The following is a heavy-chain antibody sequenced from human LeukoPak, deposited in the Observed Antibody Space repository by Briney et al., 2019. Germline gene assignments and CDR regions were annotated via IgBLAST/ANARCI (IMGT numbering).Heavy chain of an antibody. J-gene: IGHJ4*02. CDR1: GFTFSDYY. D-gene: IGHD1-26*01. V-gene: IGHV3-23*01. Sequence: GGSLRLSCAASGFTFSDYYMSWVRQAPGKGLEWVSAISGSGGSTYYADSVKGRFTISRDNSKNTLYLQMNSLRAEDTAVYYCAKVKTISGSYDYWGQGTLVTVSS. CDR3: AKVKTISGSYDY. CDR2: ISGSGGST.